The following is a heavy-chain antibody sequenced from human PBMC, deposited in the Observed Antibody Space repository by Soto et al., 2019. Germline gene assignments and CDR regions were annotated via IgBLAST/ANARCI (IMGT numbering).Heavy chain of an antibody. D-gene: IGHD3-3*01. Sequence: PGGSLRLSCAASGFTSSTYEMNWVRQAPGKGLEWVSYISTGGSTIYYADSVRGRFTISRDNAKNSLYLQMNSLRAEDTAVYYCARSLRFYTYWGQGTLVTVSS. CDR1: GFTSSTYE. CDR3: ARSLRFYTY. CDR2: ISTGGSTI. V-gene: IGHV3-48*03. J-gene: IGHJ4*02.